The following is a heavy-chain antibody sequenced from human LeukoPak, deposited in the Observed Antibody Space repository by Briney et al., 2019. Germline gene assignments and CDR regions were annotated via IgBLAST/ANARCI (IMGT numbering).Heavy chain of an antibody. Sequence: PGRSLRLSCAASGFTFSSYGMHWVRQAPGKGLEYVSAISSNGGSTYYANSVKGRFTISRDNSKNTLYLQMGSLRAEDMAVYYCATDGDYHDYWGQGTLVTVSS. V-gene: IGHV3-64*01. J-gene: IGHJ4*02. D-gene: IGHD2-8*01. CDR1: GFTFSSYG. CDR3: ATDGDYHDY. CDR2: ISSNGGST.